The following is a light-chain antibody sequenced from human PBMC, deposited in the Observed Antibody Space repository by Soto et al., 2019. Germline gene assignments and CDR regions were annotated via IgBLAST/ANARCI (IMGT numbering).Light chain of an antibody. CDR3: QQRNNWPRIT. Sequence: EIVLTQSPATMSLSPGERANLSCRASRSVGTYLAWYQQKPGQAHRLLIYDAYKKESDIPTHTSSSESEKNFTLTISSLDPDDFAVYYCQQRNNWPRITFGQGTRLEIK. V-gene: IGKV3-11*01. CDR2: DAY. J-gene: IGKJ5*01. CDR1: RSVGTY.